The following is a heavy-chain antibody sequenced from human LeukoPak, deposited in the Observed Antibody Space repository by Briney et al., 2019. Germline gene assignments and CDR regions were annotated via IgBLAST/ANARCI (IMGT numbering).Heavy chain of an antibody. CDR2: ISYDGSNK. J-gene: IGHJ1*01. V-gene: IGHV3-30*19. CDR1: GFTFSSYG. CDR3: ARDRWRTMVVTPGYFQH. Sequence: GGSLRLSCAASGFTFSSYGMHWVRQAPGKGLEWVAVISYDGSNKYYADSVKGRFTISRDNSKNTLYLQVNSQRAEDTAVYYCARDRWRTMVVTPGYFQHWGQGTLVTVSS. D-gene: IGHD4-23*01.